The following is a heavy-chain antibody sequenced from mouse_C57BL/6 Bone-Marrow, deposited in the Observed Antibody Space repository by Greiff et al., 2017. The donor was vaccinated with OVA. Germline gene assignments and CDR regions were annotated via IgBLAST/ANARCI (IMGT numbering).Heavy chain of an antibody. CDR2: IDPENGDT. V-gene: IGHV14-4*01. Sequence: VTLKESGAELVRPGASVKLSCTASGFNIKDDYMHWVKQRPEQGLEWIGWIDPENGDTEYASKFQGKATITADTSSNTAYLQLSSLTSEDTAVYYCTTRLYYGNYGDYWGQGTTLTVSS. CDR1: GFNIKDDY. D-gene: IGHD2-1*01. J-gene: IGHJ2*01. CDR3: TTRLYYGNYGDY.